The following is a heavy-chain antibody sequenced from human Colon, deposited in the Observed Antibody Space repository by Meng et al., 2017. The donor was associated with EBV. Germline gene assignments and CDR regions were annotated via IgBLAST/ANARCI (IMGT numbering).Heavy chain of an antibody. CDR2: STASSGST. V-gene: IGHV3-23*04. CDR1: GLTRSYYD. Sequence: VQAVGSGGHLMQPGASLRLCCVAPGLTRSYYDVSWVRQAPGKVLEWLAVSTASSGSTFYAVAAKGRLTISRDSSKTTVYLQMESPRGEDTAVYYCAARSHPQDVVYWGQGTLVTVSS. J-gene: IGHJ4*02. CDR3: AARSHPQDVVY.